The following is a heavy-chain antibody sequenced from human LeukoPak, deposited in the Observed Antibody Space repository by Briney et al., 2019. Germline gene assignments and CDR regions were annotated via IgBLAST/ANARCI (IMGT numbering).Heavy chain of an antibody. Sequence: PGGSLRLSCAASGFTFYDYDMSWVRQAPGKGLEWVSGINWNGGSTGYADSVKGRFTISRDNARNSLYLQMNSLRAEDTALYYCARIAMAGIGDGFDTGGQGTMVTVS. J-gene: IGHJ3*02. V-gene: IGHV3-20*04. D-gene: IGHD6-19*01. CDR2: INWNGGST. CDR3: ARIAMAGIGDGFDT. CDR1: GFTFYDYD.